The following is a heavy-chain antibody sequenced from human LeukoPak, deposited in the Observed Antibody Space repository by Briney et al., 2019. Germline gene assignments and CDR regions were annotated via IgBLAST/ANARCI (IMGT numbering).Heavy chain of an antibody. D-gene: IGHD4-23*01. J-gene: IGHJ4*02. Sequence: GGSLRLSCAASGFTFTKFAMSWVRHAPGKGLERVSAISAPGDSTYYADSVKGRCTISRDNSKNTLFLLMNTPRAEDTAVYYCAKDRGYRSDYGGTDYWGQGTLVTVSS. CDR2: ISAPGDST. V-gene: IGHV3-23*01. CDR1: GFTFTKFA. CDR3: AKDRGYRSDYGGTDY.